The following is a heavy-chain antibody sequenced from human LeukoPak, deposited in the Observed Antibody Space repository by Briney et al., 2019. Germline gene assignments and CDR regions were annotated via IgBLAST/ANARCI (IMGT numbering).Heavy chain of an antibody. V-gene: IGHV3-11*01. D-gene: IGHD4/OR15-4a*01. CDR1: GFTFSDYY. CDR2: ISSTGSAI. J-gene: IGHJ4*02. Sequence: GGSLRLSCAASGFTFSDYYMSWIRQAPGKGLEWVSYISSTGSAIYYADSVKGRFTISRDNAKNSLFLQMNSLRAEDTAVYYCARRYCTSANCHHFDYWGQGTLVNVSP. CDR3: ARRYCTSANCHHFDY.